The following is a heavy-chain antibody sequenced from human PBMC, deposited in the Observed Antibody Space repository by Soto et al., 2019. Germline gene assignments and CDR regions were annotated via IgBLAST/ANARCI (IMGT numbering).Heavy chain of an antibody. CDR1: GGSISSGGYS. V-gene: IGHV4-30-2*01. Sequence: QLQLQESGSGLVKPSQILSITCAVSGGSISSGGYSWSWIRRPPGKGLEWIGYIYHRGSTYYNPSLKSRVTISVDRSKNQFSLKLSSVTAADTAVYYCARAGGLGAVAVDYWGQGTLVTVSS. CDR3: ARAGGLGAVAVDY. J-gene: IGHJ4*02. D-gene: IGHD6-19*01. CDR2: IYHRGST.